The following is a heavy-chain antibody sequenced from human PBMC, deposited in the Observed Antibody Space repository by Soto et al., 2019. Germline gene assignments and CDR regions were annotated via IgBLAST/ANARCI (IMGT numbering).Heavy chain of an antibody. V-gene: IGHV4-31*01. Sequence: QLQLQESGPGLVKPSQTLSLTCTVSGGSISSGSYYWSWIRQHLGKGLEWIGCIYNRGSTSYNPSPKSPATISAAPKKNQFTAAESSVTDADTAEYYCARDPAPWGQGTLVTVSS. CDR1: GGSISSGSYY. CDR3: ARDPAP. CDR2: IYNRGST. J-gene: IGHJ5*02.